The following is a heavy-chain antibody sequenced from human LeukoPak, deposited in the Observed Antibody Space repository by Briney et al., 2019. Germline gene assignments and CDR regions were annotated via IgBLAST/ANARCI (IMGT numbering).Heavy chain of an antibody. CDR1: GYTFTSYD. CDR2: MNPNSGNT. D-gene: IGHD5-12*01. J-gene: IGHJ4*02. V-gene: IGHV1-8*03. CDR3: ARAQDSNSGYEN. Sequence: ASVKVSCKASGYTFTSYDINWVRQATGQGLEWMGWMNPNSGNTGYAQKFQGRVTITRNTSISTAYMELSSLRSEDTAVYYCARAQDSNSGYENWGRGTLVTVSS.